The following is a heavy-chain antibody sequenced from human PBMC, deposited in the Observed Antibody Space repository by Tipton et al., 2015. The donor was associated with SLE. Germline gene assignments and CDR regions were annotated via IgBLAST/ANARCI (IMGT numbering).Heavy chain of an antibody. V-gene: IGHV4-59*11. Sequence: TLSLTCTVSGGFISSHYWGWIRQPPGKGLEWIGYIYYTAGTYYNPSLKSRVTISVDTSKNQFSLKLSSVTAADTAFYYCARGSSTWFLGAFDIWGQGTTVTVSS. CDR3: ARGSSTWFLGAFDI. CDR1: GGFISSHY. J-gene: IGHJ3*02. D-gene: IGHD6-13*01. CDR2: IYYTAGT.